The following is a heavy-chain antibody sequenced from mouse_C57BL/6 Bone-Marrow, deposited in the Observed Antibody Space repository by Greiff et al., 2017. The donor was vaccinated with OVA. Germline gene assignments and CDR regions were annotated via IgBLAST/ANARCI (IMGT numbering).Heavy chain of an antibody. D-gene: IGHD1-1*01. J-gene: IGHJ1*03. V-gene: IGHV5-2*01. CDR2: INSDGGST. CDR3: ARHRGHYGSSYGYFDV. CDR1: EYEFPSHD. Sequence: EVMLVESGGGLVQPGESLKLSCESNEYEFPSHDMSWVRKTPEKRLELVAAINSDGGSTYYPDTMERRFIISRDNTKKTLYLQMSSLRSEDTAWYYCARHRGHYGSSYGYFDVWGTGTTVTVSS.